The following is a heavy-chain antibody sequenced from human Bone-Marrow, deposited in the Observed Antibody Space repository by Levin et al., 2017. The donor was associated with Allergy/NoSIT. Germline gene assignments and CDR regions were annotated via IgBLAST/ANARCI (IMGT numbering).Heavy chain of an antibody. CDR2: ISSSDNTI. J-gene: IGHJ5*02. Sequence: GGSLRLSCVASGLTFSSYEMNWVRQAPGKGLEWVSYISSSDNTIYYADSVKGRFTISRDNAKNSLYLQMNSLRAEDTAVYYCARDLTSPIFGVVPNWFDPWGQGTLVTVSS. D-gene: IGHD3-3*01. V-gene: IGHV3-48*03. CDR3: ARDLTSPIFGVVPNWFDP. CDR1: GLTFSSYE.